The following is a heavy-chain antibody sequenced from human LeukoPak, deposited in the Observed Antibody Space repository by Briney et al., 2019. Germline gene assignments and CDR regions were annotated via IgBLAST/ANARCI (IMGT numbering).Heavy chain of an antibody. D-gene: IGHD2-15*01. CDR2: IYYSGST. J-gene: IGHJ4*02. CDR3: ARFLTGGSYYFEY. CDR1: GGSISSGDYY. V-gene: IGHV4-30-4*08. Sequence: SQTLSLTCTVSGGSISSGDYYWSWTRQPPGKPLEWTGYIYYSGSTSYNPSLKSRVTISVDTSKNQFSLKLSSVTAADTAVYYCARFLTGGSYYFEYWGEGTLVTVSS.